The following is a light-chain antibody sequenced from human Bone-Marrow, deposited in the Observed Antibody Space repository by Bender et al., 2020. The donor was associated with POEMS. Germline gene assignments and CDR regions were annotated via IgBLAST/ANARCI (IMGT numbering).Light chain of an antibody. V-gene: IGLV2-14*03. CDR1: SSDIGYSDH. Sequence: QTALSQPASVSGSPGQSITISCIGASSDIGYSDHVSWYQQHPGKAPKLMIFDVTNRPSGVSNRFSGSKSGNTASLTISGLQAEDEADYYCTSYTSSSTPVFGGGTKLTVL. CDR3: TSYTSSSTPV. CDR2: DVT. J-gene: IGLJ3*02.